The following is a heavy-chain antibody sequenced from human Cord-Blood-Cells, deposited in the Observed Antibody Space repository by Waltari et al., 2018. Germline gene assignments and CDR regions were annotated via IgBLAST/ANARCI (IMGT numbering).Heavy chain of an antibody. CDR2: IHNSGST. J-gene: IGHJ4*02. D-gene: IGHD6-13*01. V-gene: IGHV4-34*01. CDR1: GGSFSGYY. CDR3: ARSPGSWYYFDY. Sequence: QVQLQQWGAGLLKPSETLSLTCAVYGGSFSGYYWSWIRQPPGKGLEWIGEIHNSGSTNYNPSLKSRVTISVDTSKNQFSLKLSSVTAADTAVYYCARSPGSWYYFDYWGQGTLVTVSS.